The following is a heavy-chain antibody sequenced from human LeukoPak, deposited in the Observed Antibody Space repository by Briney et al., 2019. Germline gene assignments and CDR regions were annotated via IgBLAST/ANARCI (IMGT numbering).Heavy chain of an antibody. CDR1: GGSFSGYY. D-gene: IGHD2-15*01. Sequence: SETLSLTCAVYGGSFSGYYWSWVRQPPGKGLEWIGEINHSGSTNYNPSLKSRVTISVDTSKNQFSLKLSSVTAADTAVYYCARGSGLLNYWGQGTLVTVSS. CDR2: INHSGST. J-gene: IGHJ4*02. V-gene: IGHV4-34*01. CDR3: ARGSGLLNY.